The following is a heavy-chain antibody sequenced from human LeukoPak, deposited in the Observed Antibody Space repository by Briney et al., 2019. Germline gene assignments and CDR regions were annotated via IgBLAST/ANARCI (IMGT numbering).Heavy chain of an antibody. V-gene: IGHV3-33*06. Sequence: PGRSLRLSCAASGFTFSSHGMHWVRQAPGKGLEWVALIWYDGSNRYYADSVNGRFTISRDNSKNTLYLQMNSLRAEDTAIYYCAKDHRGVIGCSSTSCYTSNWGQGTLVTVSS. CDR2: IWYDGSNR. CDR1: GFTFSSHG. CDR3: AKDHRGVIGCSSTSCYTSN. D-gene: IGHD2-2*02. J-gene: IGHJ4*02.